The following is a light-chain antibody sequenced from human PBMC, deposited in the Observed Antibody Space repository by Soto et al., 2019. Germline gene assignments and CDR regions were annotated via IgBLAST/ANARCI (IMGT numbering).Light chain of an antibody. V-gene: IGLV2-14*01. Sequence: QSALTQPASVSGSPGQSIAISCTGTSSDVGAYDYVSWYQQHPGKAPKLMIYDVSNRPSGVSSRFSGSKSGNTASLTISGLQAEDEADYYCSSDTSSTTPLYVFGTGTKLTVL. CDR1: SSDVGAYDY. J-gene: IGLJ1*01. CDR2: DVS. CDR3: SSDTSSTTPLYV.